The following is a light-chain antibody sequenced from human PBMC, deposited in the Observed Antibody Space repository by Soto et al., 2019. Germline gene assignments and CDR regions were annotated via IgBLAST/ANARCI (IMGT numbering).Light chain of an antibody. Sequence: GDRVTITCRASQSVSNYLQWYQQKSGHAPKLLVYAASSLHSGVPSRFSGSGSGTDFTLTISSLQPEDFATYYCLQTYTSLTWTFGQGTKVEI. CDR2: AAS. CDR3: LQTYTSLTWT. CDR1: QSVSNY. V-gene: IGKV1-39*01. J-gene: IGKJ1*01.